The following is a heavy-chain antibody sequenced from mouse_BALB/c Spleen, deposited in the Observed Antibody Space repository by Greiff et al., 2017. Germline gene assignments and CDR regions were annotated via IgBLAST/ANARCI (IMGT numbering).Heavy chain of an antibody. CDR2: INPYNGDT. Sequence: VQLQQSGPELVKPGASVKISCKASGYSFTGYFMNWVMQSHGKSLEWIGRINPYNGDTFYNQKFKGKATLTVDKSSSTAHMELRSLASEDSAVYYCARGYDGYYYAMDYWGQGTSVTVSS. CDR3: ARGYDGYYYAMDY. J-gene: IGHJ4*01. D-gene: IGHD2-2*01. CDR1: GYSFTGYF. V-gene: IGHV1-20*02.